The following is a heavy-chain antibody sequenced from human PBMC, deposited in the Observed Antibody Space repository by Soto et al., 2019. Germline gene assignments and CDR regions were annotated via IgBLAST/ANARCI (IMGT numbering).Heavy chain of an antibody. J-gene: IGHJ6*02. CDR1: GYTFTSYG. CDR3: ARDSTYSSSWYSSYYYYYGMDV. CDR2: ISAYNGNT. V-gene: IGHV1-18*04. D-gene: IGHD6-13*01. Sequence: QVQLVQSGAEVKKPGASVKVSCKASGYTFTSYGISWVRQAPGQGLEWMGWISAYNGNTNYAQKLQGRVTMITDTSTSTAYMELRSLRSDDTAVYYCARDSTYSSSWYSSYYYYYGMDVWGQGTTVTVSS.